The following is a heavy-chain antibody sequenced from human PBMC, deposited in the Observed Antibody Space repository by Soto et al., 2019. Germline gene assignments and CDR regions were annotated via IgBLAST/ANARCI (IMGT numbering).Heavy chain of an antibody. V-gene: IGHV1-3*01. D-gene: IGHD2-2*01. J-gene: IGHJ4*02. CDR3: ARAPEAYCSSTSCYAPFDY. CDR2: INAGNGNT. CDR1: GYTFTSYA. Sequence: ASVKVSCKASGYTFTSYAMHWVRQAPGQRLEWMGWINAGNGNTKYSQKFQGRVTITRDTSASTAYMELSSLRSEDTAVYYCARAPEAYCSSTSCYAPFDYWGQGTLVTVSS.